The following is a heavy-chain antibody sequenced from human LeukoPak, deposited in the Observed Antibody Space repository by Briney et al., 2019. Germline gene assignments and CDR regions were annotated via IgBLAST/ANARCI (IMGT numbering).Heavy chain of an antibody. CDR2: ISYDGSDK. D-gene: IGHD1-26*01. Sequence: GGSLRLSCAASGFSFSTYGMHWVRQAPGKGLEWVTVISYDGSDKYYADSVKGRFTISRDNSRNTLYLQMNSLRVEDTAVYYCAKEVGTFTLDYWGQGTLVTDSS. CDR3: AKEVGTFTLDY. J-gene: IGHJ4*02. V-gene: IGHV3-30*18. CDR1: GFSFSTYG.